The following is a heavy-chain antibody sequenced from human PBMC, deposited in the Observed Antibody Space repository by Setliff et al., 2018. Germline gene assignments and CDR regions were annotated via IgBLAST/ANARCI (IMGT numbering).Heavy chain of an antibody. V-gene: IGHV4-34*12. J-gene: IGHJ6*03. CDR2: IIHSGST. Sequence: SETLSLTCAVYGGSFSGYYWSWIRQPPGKRLEWIGEIIHSGSTNYNPSLKSRVTISMDTSKNQFSLTLKSVTAADTAVYYCAREQWLDPPGYYYMDVWATGTTVTVSS. CDR3: AREQWLDPPGYYYMDV. CDR1: GGSFSGYY. D-gene: IGHD6-19*01.